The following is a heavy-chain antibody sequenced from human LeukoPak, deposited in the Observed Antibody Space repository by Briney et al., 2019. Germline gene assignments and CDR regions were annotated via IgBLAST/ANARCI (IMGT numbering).Heavy chain of an antibody. Sequence: PSQTLSLTCTVSGGSISSGGYYWSWIRQHPGKGLEWIGYIYYSGSTYYNPSLKSRVTISVDTSKNQFSLKLSSVTAADTAVYYCAKDVVAPRVVTALFDYWGQGTLVTVSS. V-gene: IGHV4-31*03. D-gene: IGHD2-21*02. CDR2: IYYSGST. J-gene: IGHJ4*02. CDR3: AKDVVAPRVVTALFDY. CDR1: GGSISSGGYY.